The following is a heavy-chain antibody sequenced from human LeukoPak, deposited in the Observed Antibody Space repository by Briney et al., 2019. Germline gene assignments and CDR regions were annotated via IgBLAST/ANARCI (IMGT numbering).Heavy chain of an antibody. J-gene: IGHJ4*02. Sequence: GGSLRLSCVVSGFTFSSNWMSWVRQAPGKGLEWVGNIKEDGSVKYYVDSVKGRFTISRDNSKNTLYVQMNSLRAEDTAVYYCAKYGPLKVGATTSHFDYWGQGTLVTVSS. V-gene: IGHV3-7*05. CDR2: IKEDGSVK. CDR1: GFTFSSNW. CDR3: AKYGPLKVGATTSHFDY. D-gene: IGHD1-26*01.